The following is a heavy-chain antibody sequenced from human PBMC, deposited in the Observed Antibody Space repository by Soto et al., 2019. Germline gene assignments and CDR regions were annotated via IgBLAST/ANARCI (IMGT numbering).Heavy chain of an antibody. V-gene: IGHV4-4*07. CDR2: IYTSGST. Sequence: SETLSLTCTVSGGSISSYYWSWIRQPAGKGLEWIGRIYTSGSTNYNPSLKSRVTMSVDTSKNQFSLKLSSATAADTAVYYCARERTSYYDFWSGYFYYYGMDVWGQGTTVTVSS. D-gene: IGHD3-3*01. CDR3: ARERTSYYDFWSGYFYYYGMDV. CDR1: GGSISSYY. J-gene: IGHJ6*02.